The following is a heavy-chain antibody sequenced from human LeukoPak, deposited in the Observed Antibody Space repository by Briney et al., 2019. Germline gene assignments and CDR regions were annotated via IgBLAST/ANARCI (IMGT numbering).Heavy chain of an antibody. Sequence: SETLSLTCDVSGVSINTCCYYWTWLRQPPGKGLEWIGYKYYSGSTRYNSSLRSRLTISLDSSKNQFSLRLTSVTAADTAVYYCARGRSYGFDFDSWGPGTLVIVSS. CDR3: ARGRSYGFDFDS. CDR1: GVSINTCCYY. D-gene: IGHD5-18*01. CDR2: KYYSGST. V-gene: IGHV4-61*01. J-gene: IGHJ4*02.